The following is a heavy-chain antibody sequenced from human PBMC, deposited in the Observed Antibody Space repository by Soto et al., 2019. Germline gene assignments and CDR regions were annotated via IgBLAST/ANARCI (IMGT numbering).Heavy chain of an antibody. Sequence: GQSLKISCKGSGYSFTSYWICWVRQMPGKGLEWMGIIYPGDSDTRYSPSFQGQVTISADKSISTAYLQWSSLKASDTAMYYCARHFYYYDSSGYPFDPWGQGTLVTVSS. V-gene: IGHV5-51*01. CDR3: ARHFYYYDSSGYPFDP. CDR2: IYPGDSDT. J-gene: IGHJ5*02. CDR1: GYSFTSYW. D-gene: IGHD3-22*01.